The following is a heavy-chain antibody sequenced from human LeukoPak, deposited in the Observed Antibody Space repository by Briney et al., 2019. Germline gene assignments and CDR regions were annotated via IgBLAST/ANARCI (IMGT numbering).Heavy chain of an antibody. V-gene: IGHV3-23*01. D-gene: IGHD3-3*01. J-gene: IGHJ6*03. Sequence: PGGSLRLSCAASGFTFSSYAMSWVRQAPGKGLEWVSAISGSGGSTYYADSVKGRFTISRDNSKNTLYLQMNSLRAEDTAVYYCAKPGDRCITIFGVAPDYYMDVWGKGTTVTVSS. CDR3: AKPGDRCITIFGVAPDYYMDV. CDR2: ISGSGGST. CDR1: GFTFSSYA.